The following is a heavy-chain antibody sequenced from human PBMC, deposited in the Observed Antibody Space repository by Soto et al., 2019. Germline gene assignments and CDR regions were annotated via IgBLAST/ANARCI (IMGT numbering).Heavy chain of an antibody. CDR2: ILYTGNT. CDR1: GASVSSYY. D-gene: IGHD3-10*01. J-gene: IGHJ6*02. CDR3: ARAAYGSGSYYAPYYYYAMDV. V-gene: IGHV4-59*02. Sequence: QVQLQESGPGLVKPSETLALTCTVSGASVSSYYWSWIRQPPGKGLEWLGYILYTGNTNYNPSLKSRVTRSVDTSKNQVSLKLSAVTAADTAVYFCARAAYGSGSYYAPYYYYAMDVWGQGTTVTVSS.